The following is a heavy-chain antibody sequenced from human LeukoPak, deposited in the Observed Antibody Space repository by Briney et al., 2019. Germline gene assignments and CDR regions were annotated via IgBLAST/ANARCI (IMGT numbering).Heavy chain of an antibody. CDR2: IYYSGST. V-gene: IGHV4-59*12. D-gene: IGHD1-7*01. Sequence: SETLSLTCTVSGGSISSYYWSWIRQPPGKGLEWIGYIYYSGSTNYNPSLKSRVTISVDTSKNQFSLKLSSVTAADTAVYYCARGWDRDITGTTSRTEIDYWGQGTLVTVSS. CDR3: ARGWDRDITGTTSRTEIDY. CDR1: GGSISSYY. J-gene: IGHJ4*02.